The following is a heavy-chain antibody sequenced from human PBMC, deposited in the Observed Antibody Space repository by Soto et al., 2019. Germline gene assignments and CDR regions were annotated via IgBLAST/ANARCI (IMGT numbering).Heavy chain of an antibody. Sequence: GGSLRLSCAASGFTFNSYSMNWVRQAPGKGLEWVSSMSRSSRYIYYADSVKGRFTISRDNAKNSVYLQMNSLRAEDTAVYYCARDGGVAATLANYFDYWGQGTLVTVSS. CDR1: GFTFNSYS. CDR3: ARDGGVAATLANYFDY. J-gene: IGHJ4*02. V-gene: IGHV3-21*01. D-gene: IGHD2-15*01. CDR2: MSRSSRYI.